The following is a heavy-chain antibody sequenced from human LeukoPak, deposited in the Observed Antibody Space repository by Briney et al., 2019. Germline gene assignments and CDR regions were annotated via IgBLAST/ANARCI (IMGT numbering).Heavy chain of an antibody. CDR2: IYYSGRT. V-gene: IGHV4-59*08. CDR3: ARGLWEGSY. J-gene: IGHJ4*02. Sequence: SSETLSLTCTVSGGSISSNYWSWIRQPPGKGLEWIGYIYYSGRTTYNPSLKSRVTISVDTSKNQFSLKLSSVTAADTAVYYCARGLWEGSYWGQGTLVTVSS. D-gene: IGHD3-10*01. CDR1: GGSISSNY.